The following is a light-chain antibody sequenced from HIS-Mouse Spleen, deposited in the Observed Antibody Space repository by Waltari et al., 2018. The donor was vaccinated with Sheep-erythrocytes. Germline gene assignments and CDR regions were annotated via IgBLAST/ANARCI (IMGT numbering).Light chain of an antibody. CDR2: QDS. V-gene: IGLV3-1*01. J-gene: IGLJ3*02. CDR1: KLGEKY. Sequence: SYELTQPPSVSVSPGQTASITCSGDKLGEKYACWYQQKPGQSPVLGIYQDSKRPSGIPERFSGSNSGNTATLTISGLQAEDEADYYCSSYTSSSTWVFGGGTKLTVL. CDR3: SSYTSSSTWV.